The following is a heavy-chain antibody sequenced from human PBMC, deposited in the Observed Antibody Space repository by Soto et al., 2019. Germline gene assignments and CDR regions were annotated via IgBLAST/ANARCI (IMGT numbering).Heavy chain of an antibody. D-gene: IGHD3-10*01. Sequence: PGGSLRLSCAASGFTFSGSAMHWVRQASGKGLEWVGRIRSKANSYATAYAASVKGRFTISRDDSKNTAYLQMNSLKTEDTAVYYCTSSITMVRGVYSAKFDPWGQGTLVTVYS. CDR1: GFTFSGSA. J-gene: IGHJ5*02. CDR2: IRSKANSYAT. CDR3: TSSITMVRGVYSAKFDP. V-gene: IGHV3-73*01.